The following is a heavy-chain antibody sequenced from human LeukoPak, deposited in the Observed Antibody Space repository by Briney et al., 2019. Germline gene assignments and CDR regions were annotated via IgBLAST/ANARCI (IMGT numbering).Heavy chain of an antibody. J-gene: IGHJ4*02. CDR3: AKALQRGATAVYFDY. Sequence: GGSLRLSCAASGFTFDDYTMHWVRQAPGKGLEWVSLISWDGGSTYYADSVKGRFTISRDNSKNSLYLQMNSLRTEDTALYYCAKALQRGATAVYFDYWGQGTLVTVSS. V-gene: IGHV3-43*01. CDR1: GFTFDDYT. D-gene: IGHD6-13*01. CDR2: ISWDGGST.